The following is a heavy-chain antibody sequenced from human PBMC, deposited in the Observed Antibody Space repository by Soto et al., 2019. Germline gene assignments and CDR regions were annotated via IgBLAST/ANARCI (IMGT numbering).Heavy chain of an antibody. CDR1: GGTFSSYA. CDR2: IIPIFGTA. J-gene: IGHJ5*02. CDR3: ARALGGSNWFDP. D-gene: IGHD3-16*01. Sequence: QVQLVQSGAEVKKPGSSVKVSCKASGGTFSSYAISWVRQAPGQGLEWMGGIIPIFGTANYAQKFQGRVTITADESTSKAYLELRSLRSEDTGVEYCARALGGSNWFDPWGQGTLVTVSS. V-gene: IGHV1-69*12.